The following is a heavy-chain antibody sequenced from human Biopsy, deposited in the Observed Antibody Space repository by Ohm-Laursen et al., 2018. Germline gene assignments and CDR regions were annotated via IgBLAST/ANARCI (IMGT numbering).Heavy chain of an antibody. D-gene: IGHD5-12*01. CDR1: GYTFTDYD. V-gene: IGHV1-8*01. CDR3: ARGGYDYDY. J-gene: IGHJ4*02. Sequence: SVKVSCKASGYTFTDYDINWVRQASGQGLEWVGWMTPKTGKTGYTQKLQGRLTMTRDTSTSTAYMELSSLRPEDTAIYYCARGGYDYDYWGQGTLVTVSS. CDR2: MTPKTGKT.